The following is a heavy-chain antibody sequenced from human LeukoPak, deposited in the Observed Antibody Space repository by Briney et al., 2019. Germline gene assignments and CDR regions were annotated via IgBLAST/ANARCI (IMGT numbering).Heavy chain of an antibody. J-gene: IGHJ6*03. V-gene: IGHV1-8*01. D-gene: IGHD3-3*01. Sequence: ASVKVSCKASGYTFTSYDINWVRQATGQGLEWMGWMNPNSGNTGYAQKFQGRVTMTRNTSISTAYMELSSLRFEDTAVYYCARGHNYDFWSGRYYYYYYMDVWGKGTTVTVSS. CDR1: GYTFTSYD. CDR2: MNPNSGNT. CDR3: ARGHNYDFWSGRYYYYYYMDV.